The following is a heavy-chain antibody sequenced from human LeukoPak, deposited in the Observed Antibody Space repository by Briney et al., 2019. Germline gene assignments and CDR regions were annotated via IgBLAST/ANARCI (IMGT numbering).Heavy chain of an antibody. CDR3: ARTIGSKNAFDL. CDR1: RFTFSSYW. D-gene: IGHD1-26*01. J-gene: IGHJ3*01. V-gene: IGHV3-74*01. Sequence: GGSLRLSCAASRFTFSSYWMHWVRQPPGKGLVWVSRIDTDGSTTTYADSVKGRFTISRDNAKNTLYLQMNSLRAEDTAVYYCARTIGSKNAFDLWGQGTMVTVSS. CDR2: IDTDGSTT.